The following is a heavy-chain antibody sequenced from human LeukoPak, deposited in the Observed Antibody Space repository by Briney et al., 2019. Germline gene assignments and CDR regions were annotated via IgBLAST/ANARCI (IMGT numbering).Heavy chain of an antibody. J-gene: IGHJ4*02. V-gene: IGHV1-69*13. CDR2: IIPIFGTA. CDR3: ARENDSSGYYYY. CDR1: GGTFSSYA. Sequence: SVKVSCKASGGTFSSYAISWVRQAPGQGLEWMGGIIPIFGTANYSQKFQGRVTITADESTSTAYMELSSLGSEDTAVYSGARENDSSGYYYYWGQGTLVTVSS. D-gene: IGHD3-22*01.